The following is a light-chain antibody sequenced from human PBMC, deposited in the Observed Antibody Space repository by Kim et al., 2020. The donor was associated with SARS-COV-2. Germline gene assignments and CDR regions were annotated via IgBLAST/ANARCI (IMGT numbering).Light chain of an antibody. CDR2: DVS. V-gene: IGLV2-14*03. Sequence: GQSITISCTGTSSDVGGYNYVSWYQQHPGKAPKLMIYDVSNRPSGVSNRFSGSKSDNTASLTISGLQAEDEADYYCSSYTSSSTRVFGGGTQLTVL. CDR1: SSDVGGYNY. CDR3: SSYTSSSTRV. J-gene: IGLJ3*02.